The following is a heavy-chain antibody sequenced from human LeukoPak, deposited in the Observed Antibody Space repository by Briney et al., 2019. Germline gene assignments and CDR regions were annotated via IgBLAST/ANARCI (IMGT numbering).Heavy chain of an antibody. CDR2: ISSSSSYI. J-gene: IGHJ4*02. CDR3: AREGRTSYYDILTRPYYFDY. Sequence: GGSLRLSCAASGFTFSSYSMNWVRQAPGKGLEWVSSISSSSSYIYYADSVKGRFTISRDNAKNSLYLQMNSLRAEDTAVYYCAREGRTSYYDILTRPYYFDYWGQGTLVTVSS. CDR1: GFTFSSYS. V-gene: IGHV3-21*01. D-gene: IGHD3-9*01.